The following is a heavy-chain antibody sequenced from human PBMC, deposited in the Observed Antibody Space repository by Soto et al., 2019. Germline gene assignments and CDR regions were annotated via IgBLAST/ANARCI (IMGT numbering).Heavy chain of an antibody. J-gene: IGHJ6*02. Sequence: GGSLRLSCAASGFTFNIYSMNWVRQAPGKGLEWVSLISGSGGSTHYADSVEGRFTISRDNSKNTLYLEMDSLRAEDTAVYYCAKVVKYDVLTGYYKGPDYYGMDVWGQGTTVTVSS. CDR3: AKVVKYDVLTGYYKGPDYYGMDV. CDR1: GFTFNIYS. CDR2: ISGSGGST. D-gene: IGHD3-9*01. V-gene: IGHV3-23*01.